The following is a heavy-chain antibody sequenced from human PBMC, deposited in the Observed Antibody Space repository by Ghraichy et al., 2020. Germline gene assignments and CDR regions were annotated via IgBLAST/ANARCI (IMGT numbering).Heavy chain of an antibody. Sequence: SETLSLTCTVSGGSISSGGYYWSWIRQHPGKGLEWIGYIYYSGSTYYNPSLRSRVTISVDTSKNQFSLKLSSVTAADTAVYYCARVRPGIAARPRVWFDPWGQGTLVTVSS. D-gene: IGHD6-6*01. J-gene: IGHJ5*02. CDR1: GGSISSGGYY. V-gene: IGHV4-31*03. CDR3: ARVRPGIAARPRVWFDP. CDR2: IYYSGST.